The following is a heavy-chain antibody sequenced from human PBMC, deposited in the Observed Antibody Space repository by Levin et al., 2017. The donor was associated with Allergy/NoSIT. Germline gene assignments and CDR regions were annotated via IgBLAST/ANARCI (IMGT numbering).Heavy chain of an antibody. CDR1: GGTFSSYA. D-gene: IGHD3-3*01. CDR3: ARVRLRFLEWLSLDY. CDR2: IIPIFGTA. Sequence: SVKVSCKASGGTFSSYAISWVRQAPGQGLEWMGGIIPIFGTANYAQKFQGRVTITADESTSTAYMELSSLRSEDTAVYYCARVRLRFLEWLSLDYWGQGTLVTVSS. V-gene: IGHV1-69*13. J-gene: IGHJ4*02.